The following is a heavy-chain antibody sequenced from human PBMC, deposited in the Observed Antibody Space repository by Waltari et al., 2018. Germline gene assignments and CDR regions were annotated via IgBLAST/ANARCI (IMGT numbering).Heavy chain of an antibody. CDR3: AKDEGAYSYGTYYYGMDV. J-gene: IGHJ6*02. CDR1: GFTFSSYG. D-gene: IGHD5-18*01. V-gene: IGHV3-30*18. Sequence: QVQLVESGGGVVQPGRSLRLSCAASGFTFSSYGMHWVRQAPGQGLEWVAVISYDGSNKYYADSVKGRFTISRDNSKNTLYLQMNSLRAEDTAVYYCAKDEGAYSYGTYYYGMDVWGQGTTVTVSS. CDR2: ISYDGSNK.